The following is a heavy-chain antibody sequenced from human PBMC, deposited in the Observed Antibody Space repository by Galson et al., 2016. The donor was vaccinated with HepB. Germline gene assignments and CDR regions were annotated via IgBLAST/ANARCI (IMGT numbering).Heavy chain of an antibody. J-gene: IGHJ4*02. V-gene: IGHV1-46*01. CDR1: GYLFTGYY. D-gene: IGHD3-16*01. CDR2: INPGGDTT. CDR3: AREGPAILGGGLDH. Sequence: SVKVSCKASGYLFTGYYIHWVRQAPGQGLEWMGVINPGGDTTIYSQRFQGRVTMTMDTSTSTVYLDLSSLRSDDTAVYYCAREGPAILGGGLDHWGQGTLVAVSS.